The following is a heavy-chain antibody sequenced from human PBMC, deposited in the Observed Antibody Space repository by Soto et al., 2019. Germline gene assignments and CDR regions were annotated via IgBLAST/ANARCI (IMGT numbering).Heavy chain of an antibody. CDR2: ISSRSSTNT. CDR1: GFSFSNYN. CDR3: ARKSRGFDP. J-gene: IGHJ5*02. Sequence: EVQLVESGGGLVNPGGSLRLSCVASGFSFSNYNMNWVRQTPGKGLEWVSSISSRSSTNTYYADSVKGRFTISRDNAKNSLYLQINSLRAEDTAVYYCARKSRGFDPWGQGTLIAVSS. V-gene: IGHV3-21*01.